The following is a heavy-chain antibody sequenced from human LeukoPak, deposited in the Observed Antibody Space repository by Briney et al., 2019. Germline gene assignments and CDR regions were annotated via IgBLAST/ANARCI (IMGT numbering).Heavy chain of an antibody. CDR3: ARPAGYPGLNYFDH. CDR1: GGSFSGYY. V-gene: IGHV4-34*01. CDR2: INHSGST. Sequence: PSETLSLTCAVYGGSFSGYYWSWIRQPPEKGLEWIGEINHSGSTNYDPSLKSRVTISVDTSKNQFSLKLSSVTAADTAVYYCARPAGYPGLNYFDHWGQGTLVTVSS. D-gene: IGHD6-25*01. J-gene: IGHJ4*02.